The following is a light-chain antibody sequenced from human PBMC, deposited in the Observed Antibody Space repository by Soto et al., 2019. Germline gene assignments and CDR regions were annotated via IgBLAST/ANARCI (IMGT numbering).Light chain of an antibody. Sequence: QSALTQPTSASGSPGQSVTISCAVTVSDIGGYNYVSWNQQHPGKVPQLMNYQVSKRPSGVPDRFSASKSDTTAFLTISVLQAEDEGDYYCMSYSGCNRFVFGTGTKVTVL. V-gene: IGLV2-8*01. CDR3: MSYSGCNRFV. CDR1: VSDIGGYNY. CDR2: QVS. J-gene: IGLJ1*01.